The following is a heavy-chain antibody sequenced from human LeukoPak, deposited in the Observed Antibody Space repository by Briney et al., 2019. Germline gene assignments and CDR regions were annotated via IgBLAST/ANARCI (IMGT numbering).Heavy chain of an antibody. Sequence: GGSLRLSCAASGFTFSSYEMNWVRQAPGKGLEWVSYISSSGSTIYYADSVKGRFTISRDNAKNSLYLQMNSLRAEDTAVYYCTSSTGFGKYFDYWGQGIMVTVSS. CDR2: ISSSGSTI. J-gene: IGHJ4*02. D-gene: IGHD3-3*01. CDR3: TSSTGFGKYFDY. V-gene: IGHV3-48*03. CDR1: GFTFSSYE.